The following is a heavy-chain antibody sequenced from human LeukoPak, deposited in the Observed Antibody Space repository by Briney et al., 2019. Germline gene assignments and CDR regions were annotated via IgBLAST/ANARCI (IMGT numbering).Heavy chain of an antibody. Sequence: SETLSLTCAVYGGSFSGYYWSWIRQPPGKGLEWIGSIYYSGSTYYNPSLKSRVTISVDTSKNQFSLKLSSVTAADTAVYYCARHYCSGGSCSVSFDYWGQGTLVTVSS. V-gene: IGHV4-34*01. D-gene: IGHD2-15*01. CDR3: ARHYCSGGSCSVSFDY. CDR1: GGSFSGYY. CDR2: IYYSGST. J-gene: IGHJ4*02.